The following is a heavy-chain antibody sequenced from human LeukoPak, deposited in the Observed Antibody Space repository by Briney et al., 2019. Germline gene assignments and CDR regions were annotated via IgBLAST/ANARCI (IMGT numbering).Heavy chain of an antibody. CDR2: TYYRSQWYS. V-gene: IGHV6-1*01. J-gene: IGHJ1*01. CDR1: GESVSRSDAA. D-gene: IGHD1-26*01. Sequence: SQTLSLTCAISGESVSRSDAAWSWIRQSPSRGLEWLGRTYYRSQWYSEYAVSVKSRISINADTSKNQFSLKLNSVTAADTAVYYCARGSGSYGVQHWGQGTLVTVSS. CDR3: ARGSGSYGVQH.